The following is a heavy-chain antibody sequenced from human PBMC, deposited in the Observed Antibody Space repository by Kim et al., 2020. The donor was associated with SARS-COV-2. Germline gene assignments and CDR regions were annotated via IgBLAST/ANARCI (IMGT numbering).Heavy chain of an antibody. J-gene: IGHJ6*02. CDR1: GGSFSGYY. CDR3: ARPGYYYYGMDV. D-gene: IGHD3-10*01. Sequence: SETLSLTCAVYGGSFSGYYWSWIRQPPGKGLEWIGEINHSGSTNYNPSLKSRVTISVDTSKNQFSLKLSSVTAADTAVYYCARPGYYYYGMDVWGQGTTVTVSS. V-gene: IGHV4-34*01. CDR2: INHSGST.